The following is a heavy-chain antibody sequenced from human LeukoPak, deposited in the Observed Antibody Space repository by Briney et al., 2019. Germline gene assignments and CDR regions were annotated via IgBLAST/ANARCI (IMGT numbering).Heavy chain of an antibody. CDR3: AKAGDGYNELNY. CDR1: GFTFSSCQ. CDR2: ISYDGSIE. Sequence: GGSLRLSCAASGFTFSSCQMHWVRQAPGKGLEWVAVISYDGSIEYYVDSVKGRFTISRDNSKNTLFLQMNSLRAEDTAVYYCAKAGDGYNELNYWGQGTRVTVSS. V-gene: IGHV3-30*18. J-gene: IGHJ4*02. D-gene: IGHD5-24*01.